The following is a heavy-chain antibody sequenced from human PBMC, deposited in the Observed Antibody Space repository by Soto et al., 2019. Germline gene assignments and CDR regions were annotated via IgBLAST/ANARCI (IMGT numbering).Heavy chain of an antibody. D-gene: IGHD4-17*01. J-gene: IGHJ6*02. CDR1: GFTFSTYG. V-gene: IGHV3-30*18. CDR3: AKDLQSYGDYDYYCYGMHV. CDR2: ISYDGTNK. Sequence: QVQLVESGGGEVQPGRSLTISCAASGFTFSTYGMHWVRQTPGKGLEWVAVISYDGTNKFYSDSVKGRFTISRDNFKNTLTLQMNSLRADAPAVYSCAKDLQSYGDYDYYCYGMHVWGLGTRVTVSS.